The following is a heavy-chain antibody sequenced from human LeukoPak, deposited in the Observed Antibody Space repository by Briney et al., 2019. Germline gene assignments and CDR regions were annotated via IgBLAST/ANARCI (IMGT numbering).Heavy chain of an antibody. V-gene: IGHV5-51*01. D-gene: IGHD1-26*01. J-gene: IGHJ3*01. CDR3: GMSGDRVPLQDDVFDV. Sequence: GASLQISCKVSGYSFTSYCIGWVRQMPGKGLEWMGIIYPGDSGPTYSPSFQDQVTISVDKSINTAYLQWSSLQASDTAMYYCGMSGDRVPLQDDVFDVWGQGTMVTVST. CDR1: GYSFTSYC. CDR2: IYPGDSGP.